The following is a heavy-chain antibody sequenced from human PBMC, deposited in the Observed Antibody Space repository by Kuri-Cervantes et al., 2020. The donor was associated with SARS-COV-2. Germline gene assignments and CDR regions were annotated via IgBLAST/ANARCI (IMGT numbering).Heavy chain of an antibody. D-gene: IGHD2-2*01. CDR2: IIPIFGTA. V-gene: IGHV1-69*13. CDR3: ARVGPAALSYYYYGMDV. J-gene: IGHJ6*02. Sequence: SVKVSCKASGGTFSSYAISWVRQAPGQGLEWMGGIIPIFGTANYAQKFKGRVTITADESTSTAYMELSSLRSEDTAVYYCARVGPAALSYYYYGMDVWGQGTTVTVSS. CDR1: GGTFSSYA.